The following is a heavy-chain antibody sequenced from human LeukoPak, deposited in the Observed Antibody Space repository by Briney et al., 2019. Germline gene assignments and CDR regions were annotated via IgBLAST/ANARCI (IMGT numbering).Heavy chain of an antibody. CDR3: AKIGAALVGEYFQH. J-gene: IGHJ1*01. CDR1: GFTFSSYG. V-gene: IGHV3-30*18. Sequence: GRSLRLSCAASGFTFSSYGMHWVGQAPGKGLGWVAAISDDGSNKYYADSVKGRFTISRDNSKNTLYLQMNSLRAEDTAVYYCAKIGAALVGEYFQHWGQGTLVTVSS. D-gene: IGHD2-15*01. CDR2: ISDDGSNK.